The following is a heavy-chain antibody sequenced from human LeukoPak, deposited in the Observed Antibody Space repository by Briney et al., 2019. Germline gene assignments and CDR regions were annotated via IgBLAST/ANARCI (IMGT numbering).Heavy chain of an antibody. J-gene: IGHJ5*02. CDR3: ARDRSHQRRFHSSREENWFDP. V-gene: IGHV3-7*01. CDR2: IKQDGSEK. CDR1: GFTFSSYW. Sequence: GGSLRLSCEASGFTFSSYWMSWVRQAPGKGLEWVANIKQDGSEKYYVDSVKGRFTISRDNAKNSLYLQMNSLRAEDTAVYYCARDRSHQRRFHSSREENWFDPWGQGTLVTISS. D-gene: IGHD6-13*01.